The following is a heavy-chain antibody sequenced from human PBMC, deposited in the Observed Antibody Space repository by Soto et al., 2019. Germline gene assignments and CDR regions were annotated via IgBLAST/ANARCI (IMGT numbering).Heavy chain of an antibody. CDR3: AIDRNGLGGIDF. V-gene: IGHV4-30-2*01. CDR2: ISQSGSA. Sequence: QLQLQESGSGMVKPSQTLSLTCVVSGGPISSGGYSWTWIRQPPGRGLEWIGYISQSGSADYNPSLKSRVTISVDTSKNQFSLRLSSVTAADTAVYYCAIDRNGLGGIDFWGQGILVTVSS. J-gene: IGHJ4*02. CDR1: GGPISSGGYS. D-gene: IGHD1-1*01.